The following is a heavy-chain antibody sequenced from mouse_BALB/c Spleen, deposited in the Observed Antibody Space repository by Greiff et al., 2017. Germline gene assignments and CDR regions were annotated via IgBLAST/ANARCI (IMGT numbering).Heavy chain of an antibody. D-gene: IGHD2-4*01. CDR2: ISYSGST. CDR1: GYSITSDYA. Sequence: EVKLLESGPGLVKPSQSLSLTCTVTGYSITSDYAWNWIRQFPGNKLEWMGYISYSGSTSYNPSLKSRISITRDTSKNQFFLQLNSVTTEDTATYYCALYYDYGWFAYWGQGTLVTVSA. J-gene: IGHJ3*01. CDR3: ALYYDYGWFAY. V-gene: IGHV3-2*02.